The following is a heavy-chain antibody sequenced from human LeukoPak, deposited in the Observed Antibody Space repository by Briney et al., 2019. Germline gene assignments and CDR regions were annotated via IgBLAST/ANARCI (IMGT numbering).Heavy chain of an antibody. V-gene: IGHV3-23*01. J-gene: IGHJ4*02. CDR1: GFTLSTYA. CDR3: AKDPGYCSGGSCHSYFDY. CDR2: TSSSDAGT. Sequence: GGSLRLSCAASGFTLSTYAMSWVRQTPGKGLEWVAATSSSDAGTYHADSVRGRFTISRDNSKNTLYLQMNSLRAEDTAVYYRAKDPGYCSGGSCHSYFDYWGQGTLVTVSS. D-gene: IGHD2-15*01.